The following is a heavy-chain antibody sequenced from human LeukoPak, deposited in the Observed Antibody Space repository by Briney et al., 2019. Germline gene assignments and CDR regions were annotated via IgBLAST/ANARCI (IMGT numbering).Heavy chain of an antibody. CDR1: GYRFTTLW. V-gene: IGHV5-51*01. CDR3: VSPAGATTGDLLDI. D-gene: IGHD1-26*01. J-gene: IGHJ3*02. CDR2: IYPVNSET. Sequence: GESLKISFKGSGYRFTTLWIGWVRQIPGKGLEWMGIIYPVNSETRYGPSFQGQVAISVDRSISTAYLQWSSLTASDTAMYYCVSPAGATTGDLLDIWGQGTMVTVSS.